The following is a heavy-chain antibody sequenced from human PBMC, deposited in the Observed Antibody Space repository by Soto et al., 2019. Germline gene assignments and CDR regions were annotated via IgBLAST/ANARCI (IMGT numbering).Heavy chain of an antibody. CDR1: GGTFSSYA. V-gene: IGHV1-69*01. CDR2: IIPIFGTA. Sequence: QVQLVQSGAEVKKPGSSVKVSCKASGGTFSSYAISWVRQAPGQGLEWMGGIIPIFGTANYAQKFQGRVTITADESTSTAYMELSSLRSEDTAVYYCASPRGELLHYYSGMDVWGQGTTVTVSS. D-gene: IGHD1-26*01. J-gene: IGHJ6*02. CDR3: ASPRGELLHYYSGMDV.